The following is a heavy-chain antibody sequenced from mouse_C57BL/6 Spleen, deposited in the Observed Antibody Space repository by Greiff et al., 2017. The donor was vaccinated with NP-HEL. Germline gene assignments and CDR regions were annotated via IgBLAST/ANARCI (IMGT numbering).Heavy chain of an antibody. V-gene: IGHV3-6*01. D-gene: IGHD2-1*01. CDR2: ISYDGSN. CDR3: ARESPGNNYAMDY. Sequence: EVQLQESGPGLVKPSQSLSLTCSVTGYSITSGYYWNWIRQFPGNKLEWMGYISYDGSNNYNPSLKNRISITRDTSKNQFFLKLNSVTTEDTATYYCARESPGNNYAMDYWGQGTSVTVSS. J-gene: IGHJ4*01. CDR1: GYSITSGYY.